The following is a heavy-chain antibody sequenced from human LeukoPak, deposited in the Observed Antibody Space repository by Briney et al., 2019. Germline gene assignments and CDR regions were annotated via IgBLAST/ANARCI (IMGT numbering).Heavy chain of an antibody. CDR2: INPNSGGT. V-gene: IGHV1-2*02. D-gene: IGHD3-10*01. Sequence: ASVKVSCKASGYTFTGYYMHWVRQAPGQGLEWMGWINPNSGGTNYAQKFQGRVTMTRDTSISTAYMELSRPRSDDTAVYYCARARGVILWFGELSSDWFDPWGQGTLVTVSS. CDR3: ARARGVILWFGELSSDWFDP. J-gene: IGHJ5*02. CDR1: GYTFTGYY.